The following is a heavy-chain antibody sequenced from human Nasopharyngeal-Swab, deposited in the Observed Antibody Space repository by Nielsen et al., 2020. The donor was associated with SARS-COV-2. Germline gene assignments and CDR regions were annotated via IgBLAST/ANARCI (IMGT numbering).Heavy chain of an antibody. D-gene: IGHD3-3*01. J-gene: IGHJ2*01. CDR1: GFSVSSNY. Sequence: GESLKISCKASGFSVSSNYMSWVRQAPGKGLEWVSVFYRGGSTYYADSVKDRFTISRDTSKNTLYLQMNSLRAEDTAVYYCARDKYYDFWSGSNEGWYFDLGGRGTLVTVSS. V-gene: IGHV3-53*01. CDR3: ARDKYYDFWSGSNEGWYFDL. CDR2: FYRGGST.